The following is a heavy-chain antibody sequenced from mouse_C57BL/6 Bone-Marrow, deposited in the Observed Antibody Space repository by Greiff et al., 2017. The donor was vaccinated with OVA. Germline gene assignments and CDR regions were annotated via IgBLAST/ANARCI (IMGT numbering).Heavy chain of an antibody. CDR2: IDPENGDT. Sequence: EVKVVESGAELVRPGASVKLSCTASGFNIKDDYMHWVKQRPEQGLEWIGWIDPENGDTEYASKFQGKATITADTSSNTAYLQLSSLTSEDTAVYYCTHCPYYDGSWFAYWGQGTLVTVSA. CDR1: GFNIKDDY. D-gene: IGHD2-4*01. CDR3: THCPYYDGSWFAY. V-gene: IGHV14-4*01. J-gene: IGHJ3*01.